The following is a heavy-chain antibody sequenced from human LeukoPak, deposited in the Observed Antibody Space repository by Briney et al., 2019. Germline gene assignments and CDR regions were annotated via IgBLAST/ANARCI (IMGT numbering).Heavy chain of an antibody. CDR3: VRSGYDYDWFDP. CDR1: GGSFSDYS. CDR2: IIAILDTA. Sequence: SVKVSCTASGGSFSDYSISWVRQAPGQGLEWMGRIIAILDTAHYAQKFQGRFTITADKSTTTVYMELSSLRSDDTAVYYCVRSGYDYDWFDPWGQGTLVTVSS. J-gene: IGHJ5*02. V-gene: IGHV1-69*08. D-gene: IGHD5-12*01.